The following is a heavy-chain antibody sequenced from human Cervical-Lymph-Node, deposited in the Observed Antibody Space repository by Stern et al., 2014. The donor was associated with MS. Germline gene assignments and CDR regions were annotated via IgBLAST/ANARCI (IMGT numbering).Heavy chain of an antibody. CDR1: GFTFDDYA. V-gene: IGHV3-9*01. CDR2: ISWNSGSI. CDR3: AKGDGPGTVTTYSFDY. J-gene: IGHJ4*02. Sequence: EVQLVESGGGLVQPGRSLRLSCAASGFTFDDYAMHWGRQAPGKGLEWVSGISWNSGSIRYEDSVKERFTIYRDNAKNFIYMQMNSRRAEDTALYYCAKGDGPGTVTTYSFDYWGQGTLVTVSS. D-gene: IGHD4-17*01.